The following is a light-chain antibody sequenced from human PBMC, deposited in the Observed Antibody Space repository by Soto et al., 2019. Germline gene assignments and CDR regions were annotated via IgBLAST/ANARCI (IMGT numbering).Light chain of an antibody. CDR3: QQYNNWPPIT. J-gene: IGKJ5*01. Sequence: EIVMTQSPATLSVSQGERATLSCRASQSIRFNLAWYQQKPGQTPRLLIYGASTRATGVPGRFSGSGSETEFTLTISSLQSEDFAVYYCQQYNNWPPITFGQGTRLEI. CDR2: GAS. CDR1: QSIRFN. V-gene: IGKV3-15*01.